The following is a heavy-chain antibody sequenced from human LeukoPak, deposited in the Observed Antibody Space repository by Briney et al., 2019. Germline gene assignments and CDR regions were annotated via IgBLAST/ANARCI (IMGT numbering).Heavy chain of an antibody. V-gene: IGHV3-23*01. Sequence: AGSLRLSCAASGFTFSRYAMSWVRQAPGKGLEWVSVISGSGGTTYYADSVKGRFTISRDNSKNTLYLQMKSLRAEDTAVYYCAKDLLDDSSGSDAFDIWGQGTMVTVSS. CDR1: GFTFSRYA. CDR3: AKDLLDDSSGSDAFDI. CDR2: ISGSGGTT. J-gene: IGHJ3*02. D-gene: IGHD3-22*01.